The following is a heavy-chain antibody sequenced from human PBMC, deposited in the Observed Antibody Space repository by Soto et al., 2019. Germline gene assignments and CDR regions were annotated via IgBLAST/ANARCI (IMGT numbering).Heavy chain of an antibody. CDR3: ARVVSGYDAFDY. Sequence: SETLSLTCTVSGGSISSYYWSWIRQPPGKGLEWIGYIYYSGSTNYNPSLKSRVTISVDTSKNQFSLKLSSVTAADTAVYYCARVVSGYDAFDYWGQGTLVTVSS. CDR1: GGSISSYY. D-gene: IGHD5-12*01. V-gene: IGHV4-59*01. CDR2: IYYSGST. J-gene: IGHJ4*02.